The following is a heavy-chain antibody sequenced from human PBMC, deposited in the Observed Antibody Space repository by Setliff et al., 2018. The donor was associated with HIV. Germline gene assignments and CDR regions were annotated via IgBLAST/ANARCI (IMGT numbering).Heavy chain of an antibody. V-gene: IGHV4-34*12. J-gene: IGHJ4*02. CDR1: GGSFSGYY. Sequence: ASETLSLTCAVYGGSFSGYYWSWIRQPPGKGLKWIGEIIPSGSTNYNPSLKSRVTISVDTSKNQFSLKLSSVTAADTAVYYCARDERPWWQDYDTSGYGNLYYFDSWGQGTLVTVSS. D-gene: IGHD3-22*01. CDR3: ARDERPWWQDYDTSGYGNLYYFDS. CDR2: IIPSGST.